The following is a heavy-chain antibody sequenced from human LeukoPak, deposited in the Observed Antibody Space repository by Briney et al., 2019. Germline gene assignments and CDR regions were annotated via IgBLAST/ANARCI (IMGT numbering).Heavy chain of an antibody. Sequence: PGGSLRLSCAASGFTFSSYAMSWVRQAPGKGLEWVSAISGSGGSIYYADSVKGRFTISRDNSKNTLYLRMNSLRAEDTAVYYCAKALLTYSSSSDYWGQGTLVTVSS. V-gene: IGHV3-23*01. D-gene: IGHD6-6*01. J-gene: IGHJ4*02. CDR2: ISGSGGSI. CDR3: AKALLTYSSSSDY. CDR1: GFTFSSYA.